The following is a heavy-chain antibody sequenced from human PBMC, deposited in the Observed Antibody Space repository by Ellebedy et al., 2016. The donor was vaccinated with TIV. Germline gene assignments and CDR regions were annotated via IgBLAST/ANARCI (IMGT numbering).Heavy chain of an antibody. Sequence: GESLKISCAASGFTFSSYAMNWVRQAPGKGLEWVPAISGSGDTTYYADSVKGRFTISRDNSQDTVHLQMNSLRAEDTAVYYCARDDALDGGFLDSWGQGTLVTVSS. CDR1: GFTFSSYA. D-gene: IGHD3-16*01. CDR3: ARDDALDGGFLDS. CDR2: ISGSGDTT. V-gene: IGHV3-23*01. J-gene: IGHJ4*02.